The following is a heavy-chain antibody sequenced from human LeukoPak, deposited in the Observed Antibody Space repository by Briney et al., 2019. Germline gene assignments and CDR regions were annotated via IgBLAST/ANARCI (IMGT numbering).Heavy chain of an antibody. J-gene: IGHJ4*02. CDR3: ARDQGRIAVADHLFDY. D-gene: IGHD6-19*01. CDR1: GFAFSDYY. Sequence: GGSLRLSCAASGFAFSDYYMSWIRQAPGKGLEWVSYISSSSSYTNYADSVKGRFTISRDNAKNSLYLQMNSLRAEDTAVYYCARDQGRIAVADHLFDYWGQGTQVTVSS. CDR2: ISSSSSYT. V-gene: IGHV3-11*06.